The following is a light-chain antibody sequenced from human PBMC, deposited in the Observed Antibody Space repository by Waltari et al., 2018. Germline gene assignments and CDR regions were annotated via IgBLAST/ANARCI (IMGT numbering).Light chain of an antibody. Sequence: QSALTQPAFVSGSPGQSITIFCIGTKRDVGGYNYVSWYQQHPGKAPKLMIYDVTKRPSGVSNRFSGSKSGNTASLTISGLQAEDEADYYCNSYRNINTYVFGTGTKVTVL. CDR2: DVT. CDR3: NSYRNINTYV. CDR1: KRDVGGYNY. V-gene: IGLV2-14*01. J-gene: IGLJ1*01.